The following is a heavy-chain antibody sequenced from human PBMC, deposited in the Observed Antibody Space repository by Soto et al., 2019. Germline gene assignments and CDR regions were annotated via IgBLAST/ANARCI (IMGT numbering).Heavy chain of an antibody. J-gene: IGHJ5*02. CDR1: GGSFSGYY. D-gene: IGHD1-7*01. CDR2: INHSGST. Sequence: PSETLSLTCAVYGGSFSGYYWSWIRQPPGKGLEWIGEINHSGSTNYNPSLKSRVTISVDTSKNQFSLKLSSVTAADTAVYYCARGARGYNWNYCDWFDPWGQGTLVT. V-gene: IGHV4-34*01. CDR3: ARGARGYNWNYCDWFDP.